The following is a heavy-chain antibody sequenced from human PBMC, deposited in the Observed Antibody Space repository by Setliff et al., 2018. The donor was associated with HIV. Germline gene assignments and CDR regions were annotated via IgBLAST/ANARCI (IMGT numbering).Heavy chain of an antibody. Sequence: SETLSLTCDVSGYSISSGYYWGWIRQPPGKGLEWIANIYHNGNTHYNPSVKSRVTISVDTSKNQFSLKLRSMTAADTAVYYCARRPPYWGFDFWGQGTLVTVSS. D-gene: IGHD3-16*01. CDR2: IYHNGNT. V-gene: IGHV4-38-2*01. J-gene: IGHJ4*02. CDR1: GYSISSGYY. CDR3: ARRPPYWGFDF.